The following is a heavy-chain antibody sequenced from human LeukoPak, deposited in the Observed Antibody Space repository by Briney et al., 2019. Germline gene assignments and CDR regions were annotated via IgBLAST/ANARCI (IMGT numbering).Heavy chain of an antibody. Sequence: ASVKVSCKASGYTFTSYGISWVRQAPGQGLEWMGWISAYNGNTNYARKLQGRVTMTTDTSTSTAYMELRSLRPDDTAVYYCAREGYYDSSGYWVEYGMDVWGQGTTVTVSS. D-gene: IGHD3-22*01. CDR1: GYTFTSYG. CDR3: AREGYYDSSGYWVEYGMDV. J-gene: IGHJ6*02. V-gene: IGHV1-18*01. CDR2: ISAYNGNT.